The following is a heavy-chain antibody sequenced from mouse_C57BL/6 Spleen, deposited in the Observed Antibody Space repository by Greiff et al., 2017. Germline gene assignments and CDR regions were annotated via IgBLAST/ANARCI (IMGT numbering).Heavy chain of an antibody. CDR3: ARDGGYDEDYYAMDY. J-gene: IGHJ4*01. CDR1: GFTFSSYA. V-gene: IGHV5-4*01. Sequence: EVQVVESGGGLVKPGGSLKLSCAASGFTFSSYAMSWVRQTPEKRLEWVATISDGGSYTYYPDNVKGRFTISRDNAKNNLYLQMSHLKSEDKARYYSARDGGYDEDYYAMDYWGQGTSVTVSS. CDR2: ISDGGSYT. D-gene: IGHD2-2*01.